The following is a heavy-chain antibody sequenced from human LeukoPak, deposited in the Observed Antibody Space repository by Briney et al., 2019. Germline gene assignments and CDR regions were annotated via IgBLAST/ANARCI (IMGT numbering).Heavy chain of an antibody. V-gene: IGHV1-46*01. Sequence: ASVKVSCKASGYTFTSYYMHWVRQAPGQGPEWMGIINPSGGSTSYAQKFQGRVTMTRDTSTSTVYMELSSLRSEDTAVYYCARDLGGNDLALDYWGQGTLVTVSP. CDR2: INPSGGST. D-gene: IGHD1-1*01. CDR3: ARDLGGNDLALDY. CDR1: GYTFTSYY. J-gene: IGHJ4*02.